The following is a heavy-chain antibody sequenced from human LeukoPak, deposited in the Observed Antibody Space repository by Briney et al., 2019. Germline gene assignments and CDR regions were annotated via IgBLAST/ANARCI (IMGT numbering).Heavy chain of an antibody. V-gene: IGHV3-9*01. J-gene: IGHJ6*02. D-gene: IGHD3-3*01. Sequence: GGSLRLSCAASGFTFDDYAMHWVRQAPGKGLEWVSGISWNSGSIGYADSVKGRFTISRDNAKNSLYLQMNSLRAEDTAVYYCAKALLRSSYYYYYGMDVWGQGTTVTVSS. CDR3: AKALLRSSYYYYYGMDV. CDR1: GFTFDDYA. CDR2: ISWNSGSI.